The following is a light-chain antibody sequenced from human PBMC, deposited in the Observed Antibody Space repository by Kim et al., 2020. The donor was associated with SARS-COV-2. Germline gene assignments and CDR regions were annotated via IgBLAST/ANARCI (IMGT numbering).Light chain of an antibody. CDR2: GAS. V-gene: IGKV3-15*01. J-gene: IGKJ2*01. CDR3: QQYNNWPPRT. CDR1: QSVSSN. Sequence: VSPGERATLACRASQSVSSNLAWYQQKPGQAPRLLIYGASTRATGIPARFSGSGSGTEFTLTISSLQSEDFAVYYCQQYNNWPPRTFGQGTKLEIK.